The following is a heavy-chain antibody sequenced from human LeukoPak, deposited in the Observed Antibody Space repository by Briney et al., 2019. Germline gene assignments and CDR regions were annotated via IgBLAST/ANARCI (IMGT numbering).Heavy chain of an antibody. CDR3: TREKERHFDS. D-gene: IGHD5-24*01. J-gene: IGHJ4*02. Sequence: PGGSLRLSCAASGFTVSSNYMTWVRQAPGKGLEWVSVLYSGGGTYYADSVKGRFTITRDNSKNTLYLQMNSLRAEDTAVYYCTREKERHFDSWGQGTLVTVSS. CDR2: LYSGGGT. CDR1: GFTVSSNY. V-gene: IGHV3-66*02.